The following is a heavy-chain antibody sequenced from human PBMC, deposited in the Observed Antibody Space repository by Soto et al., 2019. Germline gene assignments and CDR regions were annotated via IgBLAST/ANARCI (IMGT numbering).Heavy chain of an antibody. CDR1: GYPFTHYG. J-gene: IGHJ6*02. CDR2: ISPFNGNT. D-gene: IGHD3-22*01. CDR3: ARDQSFDRSYYYGIDF. V-gene: IGHV1-18*01. Sequence: QVQLVQSGAEVKKPGASVKVFCKSSGYPFTHYGITWVRQAPGQGLEWMGWISPFNGNTNYGQTLQGRVTLTTDTSTSTIYMELRSLRSDDTAVYYCARDQSFDRSYYYGIDFWDQGTTVTVSS.